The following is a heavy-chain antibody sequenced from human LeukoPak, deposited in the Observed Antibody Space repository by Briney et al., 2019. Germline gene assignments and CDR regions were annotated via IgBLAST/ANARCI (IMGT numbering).Heavy chain of an antibody. CDR1: GFTFSSYA. Sequence: SGGSLRLSCAASGFTFSSYAMGWVRQAPGKGLEWVSVIYSGGSTYYADSVKGRFTISRDNSKNTLYLQMNSLRAEDTAVYYCARSNGYSSSSPFDYWGQGTLVTVSS. V-gene: IGHV3-66*02. CDR3: ARSNGYSSSSPFDY. J-gene: IGHJ4*02. D-gene: IGHD6-6*01. CDR2: IYSGGST.